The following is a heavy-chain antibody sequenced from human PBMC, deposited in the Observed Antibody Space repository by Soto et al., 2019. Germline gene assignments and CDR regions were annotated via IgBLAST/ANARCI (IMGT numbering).Heavy chain of an antibody. V-gene: IGHV4-30-2*01. CDR2: IYHSGST. CDR1: GGSISSGGYS. J-gene: IGHJ4*02. CDR3: AAGAIFGVVPLDY. Sequence: QLQLQKSGSGLVKPSQTLSLTCAVSGGSISSGGYSWSWIRQPPGKGLEWIGYIYHSGSTYYNPSLKSRVTISVDRSKNQFSLKLSSVTAADTDVYYCAAGAIFGVVPLDYWGQGTLVTVSS. D-gene: IGHD3-3*01.